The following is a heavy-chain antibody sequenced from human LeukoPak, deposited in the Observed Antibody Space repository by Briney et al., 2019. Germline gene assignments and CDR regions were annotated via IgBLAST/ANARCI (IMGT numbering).Heavy chain of an antibody. CDR1: GFTFSSYS. D-gene: IGHD6-13*01. V-gene: IGHV3-21*01. CDR3: AREVAAAGFDY. CDR2: ISSSSSYI. Sequence: AGGSLRLSCAASGFTFSSYSMNWVRQAPGKGLEWVSSISSSSSYIYYADSVKGRFTISRDSAKNSLYLQMNSLRAEDTAVYYCAREVAAAGFDYWGQGTLVTVSS. J-gene: IGHJ4*02.